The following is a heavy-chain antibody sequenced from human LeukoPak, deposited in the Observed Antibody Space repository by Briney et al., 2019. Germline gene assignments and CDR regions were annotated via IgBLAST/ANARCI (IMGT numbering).Heavy chain of an antibody. D-gene: IGHD2-8*01. CDR2: IYHSGST. CDR1: GGSISSSSYY. V-gene: IGHV4-39*01. CDR3: TRHQWWLAPRNFDY. Sequence: PSETLSLTCTVSGGSISSSSYYWGWIRQPPGNGLEWIGSIYHSGSTYYNPSLKSRVTISVDTSKNQFSLKLSSVTAADMAVYYCTRHQWWLAPRNFDYWGQGTLVTVSS. J-gene: IGHJ4*02.